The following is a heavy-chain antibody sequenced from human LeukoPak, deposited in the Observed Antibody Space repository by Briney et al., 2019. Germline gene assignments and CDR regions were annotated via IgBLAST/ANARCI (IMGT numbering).Heavy chain of an antibody. CDR2: ISTYYDNT. CDR1: GYTFTSYG. J-gene: IGHJ4*02. D-gene: IGHD3-10*01. Sequence: ASVKVSCKASGYTFTSYGFSWVRQAPGQGLEWMGWISTYYDNTNYAQKLQDRVTMTTDTSTSTAYMELTSLRSDDTAVYYCVRVYSTNYYGSGDRPFLFDYWGQGTVVTVSS. V-gene: IGHV1-18*01. CDR3: VRVYSTNYYGSGDRPFLFDY.